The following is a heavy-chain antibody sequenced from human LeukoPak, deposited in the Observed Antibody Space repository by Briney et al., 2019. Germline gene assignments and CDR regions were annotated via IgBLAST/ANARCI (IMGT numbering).Heavy chain of an antibody. CDR1: GFTFSSYS. CDR3: ARGGSSGIFYFYMDV. V-gene: IGHV3-66*01. CDR2: IYSGDIT. Sequence: GGSLRLSCVASGFTFSSYSMNWVRQAPGKGLEWVSVIYSGDITYYADSVKGRFTISRDISKNTLYLHMNSLRAEDMAVYYCARGGSSGIFYFYMDVWGKGTTVTISS. J-gene: IGHJ6*03. D-gene: IGHD3-10*01.